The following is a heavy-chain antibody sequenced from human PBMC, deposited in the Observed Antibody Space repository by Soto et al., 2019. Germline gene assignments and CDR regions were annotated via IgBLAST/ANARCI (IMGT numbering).Heavy chain of an antibody. J-gene: IGHJ5*02. D-gene: IGHD2-2*01. CDR2: IYYSGST. Sequence: PSETLSLTCTVSGGSTSSGGYYWSWIRQHPGKGLEWIGYIYYSGSTYYNPSLKSRVTISVDTSKNQFSLKLSSVTAADTAVYYCARDTLGYCSSTSCLGGWFDPWGQGTLVTVSS. V-gene: IGHV4-31*03. CDR1: GGSTSSGGYY. CDR3: ARDTLGYCSSTSCLGGWFDP.